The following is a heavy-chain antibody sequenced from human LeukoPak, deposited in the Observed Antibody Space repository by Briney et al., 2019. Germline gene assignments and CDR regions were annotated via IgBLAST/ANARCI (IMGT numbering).Heavy chain of an antibody. CDR3: ARVGSMYYDILTGYTYFDY. CDR2: ISSSGSTI. CDR1: GFTFSSYE. V-gene: IGHV3-48*03. Sequence: PGGSLRLSCAASGFTFSSYEMNWVRQAPGKGLEWVSYISSSGSTIYYADSVKGRFTISRDNAKNSLYLQMNSLRAEDTAVYYCARVGSMYYDILTGYTYFDYWGQGTLVTVSS. J-gene: IGHJ4*02. D-gene: IGHD3-9*01.